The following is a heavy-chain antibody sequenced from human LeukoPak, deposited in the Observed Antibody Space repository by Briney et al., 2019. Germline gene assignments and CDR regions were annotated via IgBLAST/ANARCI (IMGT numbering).Heavy chain of an antibody. CDR1: GFTFSSYA. Sequence: PGGSLRLSCAASGFTFSSYAMGWVRQAPGKGLEWVSSISSSSSYKYYADSVKGRFTISRDNAKNSLYLQMNSLRAEDTAVYYCATSISDYYDSSGSIPDAFDIWGQGTMVTVSS. V-gene: IGHV3-21*01. CDR2: ISSSSSYK. J-gene: IGHJ3*02. D-gene: IGHD3-22*01. CDR3: ATSISDYYDSSGSIPDAFDI.